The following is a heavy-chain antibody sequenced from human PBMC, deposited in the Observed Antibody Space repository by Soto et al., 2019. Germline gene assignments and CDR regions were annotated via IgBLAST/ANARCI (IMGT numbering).Heavy chain of an antibody. D-gene: IGHD3-10*01. CDR2: IYPGDSDT. J-gene: IGHJ6*02. V-gene: IGHV5-51*01. CDR1: GYSFTSYW. CDR3: ARSGRFGELLKRPYYYYGMDV. Sequence: GESLKIACNGSGYSFTSYWIGWVRQMPGKGLEWMGIIYPGDSDTRYSPSFQGQVTISADKSISTAYLQWSSLKASDTAMYYCARSGRFGELLKRPYYYYGMDVWCQGTTVTVSS.